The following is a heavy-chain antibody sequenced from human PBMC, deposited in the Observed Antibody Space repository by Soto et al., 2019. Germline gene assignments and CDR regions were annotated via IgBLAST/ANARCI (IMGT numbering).Heavy chain of an antibody. CDR1: GYNFTSYA. Sequence: GASVKVSCKASGYNFTSYAMHWVRQAPGQRLEWMGWINAGNGNTKYSQKFQGRVTITRDTSASTAYMELSSLRSEDTAVYYCARNRPYGDDALDIWAQGTMVSVSS. V-gene: IGHV1-3*01. CDR3: ARNRPYGDDALDI. CDR2: INAGNGNT. D-gene: IGHD7-27*01. J-gene: IGHJ3*02.